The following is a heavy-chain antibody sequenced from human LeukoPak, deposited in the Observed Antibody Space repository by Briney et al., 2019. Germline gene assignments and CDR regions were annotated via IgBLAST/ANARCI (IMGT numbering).Heavy chain of an antibody. CDR3: ARHSKWGDSSSPYRPFDH. D-gene: IGHD6-13*01. J-gene: IGHJ4*02. CDR1: GFTFSNAL. V-gene: IGHV4-59*08. Sequence: ESVRLSCAASGFTFSNALMNWVRQAPGKGLEWIGYIYYSGSTNYNPSLKSRVTISLDTSKNQFSLNLSSVTAADTAVYYCARHSKWGDSSSPYRPFDHWGQGTLVTVSS. CDR2: IYYSGST.